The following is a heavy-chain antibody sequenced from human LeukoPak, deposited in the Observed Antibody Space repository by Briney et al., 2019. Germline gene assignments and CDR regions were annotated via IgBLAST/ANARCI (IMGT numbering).Heavy chain of an antibody. CDR2: IYHSGTT. Sequence: SETLSLTCTVSGDSITSYYWSWIRLPPGKGLEWIGHIYHSGTTNYSPSLKSRVTISLFTSKNQFYLNLNSVTAADTAVYYCARVSSGSYQAALDYWGQGTLVTVSS. CDR3: ARVSSGSYQAALDY. CDR1: GDSITSYY. D-gene: IGHD1-26*01. V-gene: IGHV4-59*01. J-gene: IGHJ4*02.